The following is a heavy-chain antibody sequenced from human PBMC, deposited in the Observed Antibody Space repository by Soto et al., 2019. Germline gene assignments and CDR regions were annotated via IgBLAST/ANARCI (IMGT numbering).Heavy chain of an antibody. CDR1: GFSLSTSGVG. CDR2: VFWDDDK. CDR3: SRSTDIVVTSFDY. V-gene: IGHV2-5*02. J-gene: IGHJ4*02. D-gene: IGHD5-12*01. Sequence: QITLKESGPTLVKPTQTLTLTCTVSGFSLSTSGVGVSWIRQPPGKALEWLALVFWDDDKRYSPSLKNRVSITKDTSKYQVLLTMTIRYLVDTATYFCSRSTDIVVTSFDYWGQGALVTVSS.